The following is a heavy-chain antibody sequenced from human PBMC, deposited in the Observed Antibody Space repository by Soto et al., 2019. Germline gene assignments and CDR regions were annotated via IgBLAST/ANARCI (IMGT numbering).Heavy chain of an antibody. J-gene: IGHJ4*02. V-gene: IGHV1-18*01. Sequence: QVQLIQSGPEVRKPGASVKVSCKTSGYTFTDYGISWVRQAPGQGLEWMGWISTAHADIGYAQKFQDRVTMTKDTPTSTSSMELRSLRSDDTAIYYCARDLAYIREYWGQGTQVTVSS. CDR2: ISTAHADI. D-gene: IGHD3-10*01. CDR1: GYTFTDYG. CDR3: ARDLAYIREY.